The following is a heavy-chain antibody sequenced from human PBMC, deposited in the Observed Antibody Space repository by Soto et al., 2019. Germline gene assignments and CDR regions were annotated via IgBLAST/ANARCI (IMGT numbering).Heavy chain of an antibody. J-gene: IGHJ6*03. CDR3: ARDRAFCSGTNCRRGSIYYYYMDV. CDR1: GFTFSGHW. CDR2: IKQDGSET. V-gene: IGHV3-7*01. D-gene: IGHD2-2*01. Sequence: EVHLVESGGGLVQPGGSLRLSCAASGFTFSGHWMSWVRQAPGKGLEWVAHIKQDGSETFYVGSVKGRFTISRDNAKNSLDLQMKSLRAEDTALYYCARDRAFCSGTNCRRGSIYYYYMDVWGNGTTVTVSS.